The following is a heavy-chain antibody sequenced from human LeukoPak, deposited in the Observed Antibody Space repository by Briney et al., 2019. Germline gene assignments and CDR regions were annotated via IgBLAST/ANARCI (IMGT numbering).Heavy chain of an antibody. CDR3: AREDRGGCSGGSCYAPRKLGDY. CDR1: GYTFTSYD. D-gene: IGHD2-15*01. V-gene: IGHV1-2*02. Sequence: AASVKVSCKASGYTFTSYDINWVRQATGQGLEWMGWMNPNSGGTNYAQKFQGRVTMTWDTSISTAYMELSRLRSDDTAVYYCAREDRGGCSGGSCYAPRKLGDYWGQGTLVTVSS. CDR2: MNPNSGGT. J-gene: IGHJ4*02.